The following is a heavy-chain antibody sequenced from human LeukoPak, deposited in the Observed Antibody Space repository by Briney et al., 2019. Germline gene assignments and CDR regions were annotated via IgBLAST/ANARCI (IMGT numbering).Heavy chain of an antibody. CDR1: GGSFSGYY. CDR2: IHYTGST. D-gene: IGHD1-26*01. J-gene: IGHJ4*02. Sequence: SETLSLTGAGYGGSFSGYYWSWIRQPPGKGLEWLGYIHYTGSTYYNPSLQSRVTVSVDTSKNQFSLRLRSVTAADTAIYYCAKDRYSGSYSMPDYWGQGTLVTVSS. V-gene: IGHV4-34*01. CDR3: AKDRYSGSYSMPDY.